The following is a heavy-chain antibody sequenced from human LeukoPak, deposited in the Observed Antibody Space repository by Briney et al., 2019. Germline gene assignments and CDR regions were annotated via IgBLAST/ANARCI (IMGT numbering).Heavy chain of an antibody. CDR3: ARSYSTITMVRGFDP. Sequence: SETLSLTCTVSGGSISSYYWSWIRQPPGKGLEWIGYTYYSGSTNYNPSLKSRVTISVDTSKNQFSLKLSSVTAADTAVYYCARSYSTITMVRGFDPWGQGTLVTVSS. V-gene: IGHV4-59*01. J-gene: IGHJ5*02. CDR2: TYYSGST. D-gene: IGHD3-10*01. CDR1: GGSISSYY.